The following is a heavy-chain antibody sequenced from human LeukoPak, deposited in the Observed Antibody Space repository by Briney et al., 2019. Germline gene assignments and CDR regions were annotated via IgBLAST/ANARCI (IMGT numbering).Heavy chain of an antibody. J-gene: IGHJ4*02. CDR1: GFTFNYYS. Sequence: GGSLRLSCAASGFTFNYYSMNWVRQAPGKGLEWVSSISSISNYIYYADSVKGRFTISRDNAKNSLYLQMNSLRAEDTAVYYCARVGYCSSTSCYDYWGQGTLVTVSS. CDR3: ARVGYCSSTSCYDY. V-gene: IGHV3-21*01. CDR2: ISSISNYI. D-gene: IGHD2-2*01.